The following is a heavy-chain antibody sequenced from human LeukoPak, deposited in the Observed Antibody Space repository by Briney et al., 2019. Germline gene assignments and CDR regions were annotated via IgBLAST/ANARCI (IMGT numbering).Heavy chain of an antibody. D-gene: IGHD5-12*01. V-gene: IGHV1-2*02. Sequence: ASVKVSCKASGYTFTSYDINWVRQAPGQGLEWMGWINPNSGGTNYVQKFQGRVTMTRDTSISTAYMELSSLRSEDTAVYYCARWALTRYSGYDNYGMDVWGQGTTVTVSS. CDR1: GYTFTSYD. J-gene: IGHJ6*02. CDR3: ARWALTRYSGYDNYGMDV. CDR2: INPNSGGT.